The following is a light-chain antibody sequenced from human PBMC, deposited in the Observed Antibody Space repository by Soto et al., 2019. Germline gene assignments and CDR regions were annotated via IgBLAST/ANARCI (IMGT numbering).Light chain of an antibody. CDR3: SSYRGNSLFWV. V-gene: IGLV2-14*01. J-gene: IGLJ3*02. Sequence: QSALTQPASVSGSPGQSITISCTGTSSDVGGYNYVSWYQQHPGKAPKFMIYEVSNRPSGVSNRFSGSKSGNTASLTISGLQAADEADYYCSSYRGNSLFWVFGGGTKVTVL. CDR1: SSDVGGYNY. CDR2: EVS.